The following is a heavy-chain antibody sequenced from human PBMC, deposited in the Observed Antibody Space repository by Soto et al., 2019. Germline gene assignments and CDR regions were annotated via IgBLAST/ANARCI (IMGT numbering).Heavy chain of an antibody. Sequence: PSETLSLTCTVPGGSISSGDYYWSWIRQPPGKGLEWIGYIYYSGSTNYNPSLKSRVTISVDTSKNQFSLKLSSVTAADTAVYYFAIDCYGDNYDLWCGYVPSRLAAWGQGTTVTVSS. V-gene: IGHV4-61*08. D-gene: IGHD3-3*01. CDR1: GGSISSGDYY. J-gene: IGHJ6*02. CDR2: IYYSGST. CDR3: AIDCYGDNYDLWCGYVPSRLAA.